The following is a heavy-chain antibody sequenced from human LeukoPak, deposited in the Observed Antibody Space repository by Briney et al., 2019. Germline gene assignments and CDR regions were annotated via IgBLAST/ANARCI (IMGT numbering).Heavy chain of an antibody. J-gene: IGHJ2*01. CDR3: ARGKGSRHFDL. CDR1: GFTFSSYE. V-gene: IGHV3-48*03. D-gene: IGHD1-26*01. CDR2: ISSSGSTI. Sequence: GGSLRLSCAASGFTFSSYEMNWVRQAPGKGLEWVSYISSSGSTISYADSVKGRFTISRDNAKNSLYLQMSSLRAEHTAVYYCARGKGSRHFDLWGRGTLVTVSS.